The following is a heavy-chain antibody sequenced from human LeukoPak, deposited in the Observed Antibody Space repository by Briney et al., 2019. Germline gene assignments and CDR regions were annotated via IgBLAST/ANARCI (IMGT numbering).Heavy chain of an antibody. CDR3: ARGPNSNWSGLDF. J-gene: IGHJ4*02. V-gene: IGHV3-74*01. Sequence: PGGSLRLSCTASGFSFSGHCMHWARQLPGKGLVWVSRISPTGSTTSYADSVKGRLTVSRDNAKNTLYLQVNNLRAEDTAVYYCARGPNSNWSGLDFWGQGTLLTVSS. CDR2: ISPTGSTT. CDR1: GFSFSGHC. D-gene: IGHD6-6*01.